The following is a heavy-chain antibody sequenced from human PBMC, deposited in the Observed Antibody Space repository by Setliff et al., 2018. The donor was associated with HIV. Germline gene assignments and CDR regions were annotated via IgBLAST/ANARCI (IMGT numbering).Heavy chain of an antibody. CDR2: ISAYNGNT. CDR1: GYTFTSYG. CDR3: ARDPYFWSGYKWFDP. Sequence: ASVKVSCKASGYTFTSYGISWVRQAPGQGLEWMGWISAYNGNTNYAQKLQGRVTMTTDTSTSTAYLELRSLRSDDTAAYYCARDPYFWSGYKWFDPWGQGTLVTVSS. J-gene: IGHJ5*02. D-gene: IGHD3-3*01. V-gene: IGHV1-18*01.